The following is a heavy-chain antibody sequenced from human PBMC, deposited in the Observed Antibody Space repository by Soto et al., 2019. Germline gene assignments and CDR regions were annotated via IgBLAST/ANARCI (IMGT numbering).Heavy chain of an antibody. V-gene: IGHV3-23*01. Sequence: EVQLLESGGDLGQPGGSLRLSCVASGYVFSNYAMAWVRQVPGKGLQWVSRIDGSGAAHYGDSVKGRFTISRDNSKNTLFLQLDMLRVEDTAVYFCAREGSIRGFAFDAWGQGTWVAVSS. CDR1: GYVFSNYA. CDR3: AREGSIRGFAFDA. J-gene: IGHJ3*01. CDR2: IDGSGAA. D-gene: IGHD3-10*01.